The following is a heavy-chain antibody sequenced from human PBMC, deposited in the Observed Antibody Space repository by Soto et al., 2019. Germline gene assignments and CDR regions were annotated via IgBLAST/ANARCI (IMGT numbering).Heavy chain of an antibody. V-gene: IGHV4-34*01. CDR3: AGRLGASPSSLAAAGTTGIIR. CDR1: GGSFSGYY. Sequence: SETLSLTCAVYGGSFSGYYWSWIRQPPGKGLEWIGEINHSGSTNYNPSLKSRVTISVDTSNNQFSLKLSSVTAADTAVYCCAGRLGASPSSLAAAGTTGIIRWGQGTLVTVSS. CDR2: INHSGST. J-gene: IGHJ4*02. D-gene: IGHD6-13*01.